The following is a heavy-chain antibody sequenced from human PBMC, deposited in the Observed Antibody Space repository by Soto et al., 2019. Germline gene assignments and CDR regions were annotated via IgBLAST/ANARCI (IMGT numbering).Heavy chain of an antibody. Sequence: PVGSLRLSCAASGFTFTSYAMTWVRQAPGKGLEWVSTISGSSGRTYYADSVKGRFTISRDNSKNTLYLQMNSLRAEDTAVFYCATRSTSIDYWGQGTLVTVSS. V-gene: IGHV3-23*01. J-gene: IGHJ4*02. CDR1: GFTFTSYA. CDR3: ATRSTSIDY. CDR2: ISGSSGRT.